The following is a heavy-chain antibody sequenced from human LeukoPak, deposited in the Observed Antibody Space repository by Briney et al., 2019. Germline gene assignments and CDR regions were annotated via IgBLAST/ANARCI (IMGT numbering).Heavy chain of an antibody. CDR2: INPNSGGT. Sequence: ASVKVSCKASGYTFTGYYTHWVRQAPGQGLEWMGWINPNSGGTNYAQKFQGRVTMARDTSISTAYMELSRLRSDDTAVYYCARVVPAAIRAFDYWGQGTLVTVSS. D-gene: IGHD2-2*02. CDR3: ARVVPAAIRAFDY. V-gene: IGHV1-2*02. J-gene: IGHJ4*02. CDR1: GYTFTGYY.